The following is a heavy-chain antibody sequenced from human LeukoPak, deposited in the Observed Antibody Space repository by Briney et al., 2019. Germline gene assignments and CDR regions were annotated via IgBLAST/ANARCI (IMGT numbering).Heavy chain of an antibody. V-gene: IGHV3-21*05. J-gene: IGHJ4*02. D-gene: IGHD6-13*01. Sequence: SCKASGYTFSSYSMNWVRQPPGKGLEWVSYISSSNTYTNYADSVKGRFTISRDNAKNSLYLQMNSLRAEDTAVYYCARGAPGISAADYWGQGTLVTVSS. CDR1: GYTFSSYS. CDR3: ARGAPGISAADY. CDR2: ISSSNTYT.